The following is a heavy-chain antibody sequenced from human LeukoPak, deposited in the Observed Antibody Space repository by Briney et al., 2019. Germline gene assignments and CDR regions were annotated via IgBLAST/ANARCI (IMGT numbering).Heavy chain of an antibody. D-gene: IGHD4-11*01. CDR2: IKQDGSEK. CDR1: GFTFSNYW. CDR3: ARDRRDYNAPSDH. V-gene: IGHV3-7*01. Sequence: GGSLRLSCAASGFTFSNYWMSWVRQAPGKGLEWVANIKQDGSEKYYVDSVKGRFTISRDNAKNSLYLQMNSLRAEDTAVYYCARDRRDYNAPSDHWGQGTLVTVSS. J-gene: IGHJ4*02.